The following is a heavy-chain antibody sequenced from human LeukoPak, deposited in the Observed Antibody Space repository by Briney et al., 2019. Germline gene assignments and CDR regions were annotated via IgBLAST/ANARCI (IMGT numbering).Heavy chain of an antibody. CDR3: ARGWGDSSGYYHYYYYYYMDV. CDR2: IYHSGST. J-gene: IGHJ6*03. D-gene: IGHD3-22*01. V-gene: IGHV4-4*02. Sequence: SGTLSLTCAVSGGSISSSNWWSWVRQPPGKGLEWIGEIYHSGSTNYNPSLKSRVTISVDKSKNQFSLKLSSVTAADTAVYYCARGWGDSSGYYHYYYYYYMDVWGKGTTVTVSS. CDR1: GGSISSSNW.